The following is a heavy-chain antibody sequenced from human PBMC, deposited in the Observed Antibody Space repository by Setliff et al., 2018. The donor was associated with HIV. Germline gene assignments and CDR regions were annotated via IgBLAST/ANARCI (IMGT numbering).Heavy chain of an antibody. J-gene: IGHJ4*02. CDR1: GGSFSGYD. CDR2: ISSSGNT. CDR3: AKTIGRYFDIFDN. Sequence: SETLSLTCAVYGGSFSGYDWGWIRQPPGTGLEWIGSISSSGNTYYNPSLKSRVTTSVDTPKNQFSLKLNSVTAADTAVYYCAKTIGRYFDIFDNWGQGTLVTVSS. D-gene: IGHD3-9*01. V-gene: IGHV4-39*01.